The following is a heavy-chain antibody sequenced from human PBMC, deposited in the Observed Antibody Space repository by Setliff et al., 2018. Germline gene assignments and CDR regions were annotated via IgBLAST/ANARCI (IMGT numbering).Heavy chain of an antibody. D-gene: IGHD3-3*01. V-gene: IGHV4-39*07. J-gene: IGHJ4*02. CDR1: GGSISSSSYY. CDR2: IYYSGST. CDR3: ASSRDYNFWSGYYSPLDC. Sequence: SETLSLTCTVSGGSISSSSYYWGWIRQPPGKGLEWIGSIYYSGSTYYNPSLKSRVTISVDTSKNQFSLKLSSVTAEDTAVYYCASSRDYNFWSGYYSPLDCWGQGTLVTVS.